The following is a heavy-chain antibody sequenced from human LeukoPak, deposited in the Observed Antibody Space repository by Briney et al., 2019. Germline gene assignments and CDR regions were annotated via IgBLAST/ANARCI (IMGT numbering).Heavy chain of an antibody. D-gene: IGHD1-20*01. CDR2: INPNSGGT. J-gene: IGHJ3*02. CDR1: GYAFTGYY. Sequence: ASVKVSCKASGYAFTGYYMHWVRQAPGQGLEWMGWINPNSGGTNYAQKVQGRVTMTRDTSISTAYMELSRLRSDDTAVYYCAKPWYSWGYDIWGQGTMVTVSS. CDR3: AKPWYSWGYDI. V-gene: IGHV1-2*02.